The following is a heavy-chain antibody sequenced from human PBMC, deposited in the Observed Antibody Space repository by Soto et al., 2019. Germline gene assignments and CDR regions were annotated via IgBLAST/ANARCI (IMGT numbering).Heavy chain of an antibody. Sequence: QVQLQESGPGLVKPSQTLSLTCTVSGGSISSGGYYWSWIRQHPGKGLEWIGYIYYSGSTYYNPSLKSRVTISVDTSKNRFSLKLSSVTAADTAVYYCARDAPDAMVRGGWFDPWGQGTLVTVSS. J-gene: IGHJ5*02. CDR1: GGSISSGGYY. CDR3: ARDAPDAMVRGGWFDP. D-gene: IGHD3-10*01. V-gene: IGHV4-31*03. CDR2: IYYSGST.